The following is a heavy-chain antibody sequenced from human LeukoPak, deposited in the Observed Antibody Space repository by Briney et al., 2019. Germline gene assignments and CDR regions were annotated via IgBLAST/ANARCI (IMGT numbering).Heavy chain of an antibody. Sequence: SETLSLTCTVSGGSISSSSYYWGWIRQPPGKGLEWIGSIYYSGSTYYNPSLKSRVTISVDTSKNQFSLKLSSVTAADTAVYYCARSPRGRYYYDSSGYAAFDYWGQGTLVTVSS. V-gene: IGHV4-39*07. D-gene: IGHD3-22*01. J-gene: IGHJ4*02. CDR1: GGSISSSSYY. CDR2: IYYSGST. CDR3: ARSPRGRYYYDSSGYAAFDY.